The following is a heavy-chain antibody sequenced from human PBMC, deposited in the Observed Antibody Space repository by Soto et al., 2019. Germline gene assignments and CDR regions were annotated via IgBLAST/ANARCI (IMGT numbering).Heavy chain of an antibody. CDR3: AKDYIGSNNVFGF. CDR1: GFTLSNYG. CDR2: ISDDGTNK. D-gene: IGHD2-15*01. Sequence: PGGSLRLSCAVYGFTLSNYGMHWVRQAPGKGLEWVALISDDGTNKYFVDSVKGRFTISRDNSRNMVYLQMNRLGAEDTAVYYCAKDYIGSNNVFGFRGQGTLFT. V-gene: IGHV3-30*18. J-gene: IGHJ3*01.